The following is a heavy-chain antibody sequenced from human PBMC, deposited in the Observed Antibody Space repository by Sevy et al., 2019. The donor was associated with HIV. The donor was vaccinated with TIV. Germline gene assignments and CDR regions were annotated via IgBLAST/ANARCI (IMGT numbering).Heavy chain of an antibody. Sequence: GGSLRLSCAASAFTFSSYAMSWVRQAPGKGLEWVSAISGSGGSTYYADSVKGRFTISRDNSKNTLYLQMNSLRAEDTAVYYCAKDRGSSGWLGDYWGQGTLVTVSS. CDR2: ISGSGGST. D-gene: IGHD6-19*01. CDR3: AKDRGSSGWLGDY. V-gene: IGHV3-23*01. J-gene: IGHJ4*02. CDR1: AFTFSSYA.